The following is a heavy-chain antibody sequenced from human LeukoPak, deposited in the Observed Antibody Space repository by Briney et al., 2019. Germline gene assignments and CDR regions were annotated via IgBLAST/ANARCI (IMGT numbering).Heavy chain of an antibody. J-gene: IGHJ6*04. V-gene: IGHV3-33*01. CDR3: ARDGGYCSSTSCPPTPYYYYYGMDV. CDR2: IWYDGSNK. CDR1: RFTFSSYG. Sequence: PGGSLRLSCAASRFTFSSYGMHWVRQAPGKGLEWVAVIWYDGSNKYYADSVKGRFTISRDNSKNTLYLQMNSLRAEDTAVYYCARDGGYCSSTSCPPTPYYYYYGMDVWGKGTTVTVSS. D-gene: IGHD2-2*01.